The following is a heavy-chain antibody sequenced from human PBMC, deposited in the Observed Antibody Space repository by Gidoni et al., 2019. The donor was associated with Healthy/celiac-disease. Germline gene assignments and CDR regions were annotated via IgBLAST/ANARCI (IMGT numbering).Heavy chain of an antibody. CDR1: GGTFSRYA. Sequence: QVQLVQSGAEVKKPGSSVKVSCKASGGTFSRYACSWVRQAPGQGLEWMGGVIPIFGTAKYAQKCQGRVTITADESTSTAYMELSSLRSEDTAVYYCASIGGSGSSPSLYYYYGMDVWGQGTTVTVSS. CDR2: VIPIFGTA. V-gene: IGHV1-69*01. D-gene: IGHD3-10*01. CDR3: ASIGGSGSSPSLYYYYGMDV. J-gene: IGHJ6*02.